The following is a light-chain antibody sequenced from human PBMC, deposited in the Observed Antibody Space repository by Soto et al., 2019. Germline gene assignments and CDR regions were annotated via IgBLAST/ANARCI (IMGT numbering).Light chain of an antibody. J-gene: IGKJ2*01. Sequence: EIVLTQSPGTLSLSPGERATLSCRASQSVPSDWLAWYRHKPGQAPRLLIYGASSRATGVPDRVSGSGSGKNFTPTINRLEPEDFAVYYRQKYGNLPYTFGQGTKLEIK. CDR2: GAS. CDR1: QSVPSDW. V-gene: IGKV3-20*01. CDR3: QKYGNLPYT.